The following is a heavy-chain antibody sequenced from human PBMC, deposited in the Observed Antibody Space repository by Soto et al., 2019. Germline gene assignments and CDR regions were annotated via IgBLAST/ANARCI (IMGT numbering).Heavy chain of an antibody. CDR1: GYSFTVYA. V-gene: IGHV1-3*01. Sequence: ASVKVSCKASGYSFTVYAMHWVRQAPGQRLEWMGWINAANGNTKSSQKFQGRVTFTRDTSASTGYMELSTLNSADTAVNCCARDQRRDYDFWSGYSQGFDYWGQGTPVTVSS. J-gene: IGHJ4*02. CDR2: INAANGNT. D-gene: IGHD3-3*01. CDR3: ARDQRRDYDFWSGYSQGFDY.